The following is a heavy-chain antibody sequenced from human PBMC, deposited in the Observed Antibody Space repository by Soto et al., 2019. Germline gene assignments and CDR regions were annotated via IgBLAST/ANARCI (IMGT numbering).Heavy chain of an antibody. D-gene: IGHD7-27*01. Sequence: QLQLQESGPGLVKPSETLSLTCTVSGAPISGFYWSWIRQPPGKGLDWVDHIYYSGSTNYNPSLKSRVTISLDTSKNEFSLKLTSVTAADTAVYYCARRRDGHTGVWFDPWGQGTLVTVSS. J-gene: IGHJ5*02. CDR3: ARRRDGHTGVWFDP. CDR1: GAPISGFY. V-gene: IGHV4-59*01. CDR2: IYYSGST.